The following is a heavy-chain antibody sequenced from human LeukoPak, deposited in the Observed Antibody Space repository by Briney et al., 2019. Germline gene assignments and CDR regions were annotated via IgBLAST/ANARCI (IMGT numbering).Heavy chain of an antibody. V-gene: IGHV1-2*02. Sequence: ASVKVSCKASGYTFTGYYMHWVRQAPGQGLEWMGWINPNSGGTNYAQKFQGRVTMTRDTSISTAYMELSRLRADDTAVYYCARAGDYSAIFDYWGQGTLVTVSS. CDR3: ARAGDYSAIFDY. J-gene: IGHJ4*02. CDR1: GYTFTGYY. D-gene: IGHD4-11*01. CDR2: INPNSGGT.